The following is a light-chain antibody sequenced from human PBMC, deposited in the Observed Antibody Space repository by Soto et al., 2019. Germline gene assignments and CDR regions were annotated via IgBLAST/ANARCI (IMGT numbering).Light chain of an antibody. J-gene: IGLJ2*01. Sequence: QSVLTQPPSVSGAPGQRVTISCTGSSSKIGAGYDVHWYQQLPGTAPKLLIYGNSNRTSGVPDRFSGSKSGTSASLAITGLQAEDEADYYCQSYDSSLSGSVFGGGTKVTVL. CDR2: GNS. CDR1: SSKIGAGYD. V-gene: IGLV1-40*01. CDR3: QSYDSSLSGSV.